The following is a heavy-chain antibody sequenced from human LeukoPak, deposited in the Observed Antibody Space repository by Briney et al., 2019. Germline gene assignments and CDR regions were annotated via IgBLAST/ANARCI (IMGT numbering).Heavy chain of an antibody. CDR2: INWNSGSI. D-gene: IGHD6-19*01. CDR3: TKGPHSSGWDVLGWFDP. J-gene: IGHJ5*02. Sequence: GGSLRLSCAASGFTFSSYAMSWVRQAPGKGLEWVSGINWNSGSIGYAESVKGRFTISRDNAKNSLHLQMNSLRTGDTALYYCTKGPHSSGWDVLGWFDPWGQGTLVTVS. CDR1: GFTFSSYA. V-gene: IGHV3-9*01.